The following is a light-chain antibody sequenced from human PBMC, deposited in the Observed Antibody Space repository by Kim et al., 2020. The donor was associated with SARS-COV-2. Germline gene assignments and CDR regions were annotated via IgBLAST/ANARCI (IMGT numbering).Light chain of an antibody. J-gene: IGKJ2*02. CDR1: QSVSGVL. Sequence: SPGGMLTLPCRASQSVSGVLVAWYVQRPGQAPRLLIYGASSRAPDIADRFTGSGSGTDFTLTISRLDPEDFAVYFCQQYGHSPRTFGRGTKLEI. CDR2: GAS. V-gene: IGKV3-20*01. CDR3: QQYGHSPRT.